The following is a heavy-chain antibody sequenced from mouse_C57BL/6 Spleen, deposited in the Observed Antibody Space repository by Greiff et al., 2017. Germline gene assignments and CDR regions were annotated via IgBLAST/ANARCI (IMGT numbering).Heavy chain of an antibody. CDR2: IYPRNGST. CDR3: AISGGDGGAYYAMDY. CDR1: GYTFTDHT. D-gene: IGHD2-13*01. V-gene: IGHV1-78*01. J-gene: IGHJ4*01. Sequence: VQLQPSDAELVKPGASVKISCKVSGYTFTDHTIHWMKQRPEQGLEWIGYIYPRNGSTKYNEKFKGKATLTADKSSSTAYMQLNSLTSEDSAVYFCAISGGDGGAYYAMDYWGQGTSVTVSS.